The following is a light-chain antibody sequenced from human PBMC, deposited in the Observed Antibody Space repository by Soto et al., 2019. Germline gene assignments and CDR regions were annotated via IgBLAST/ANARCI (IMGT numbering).Light chain of an antibody. CDR1: KSLVYSDGNTH. Sequence: DVVLTQSPLSLPVNFGQPASISCRSSKSLVYSDGNTHLSWFHQRPGQSPRRLIYRVSSRDSGVPDRFSGIGSGTDFTLEISRVEAEDVGIYFCTQGTHWPRTFGQGTKVEVK. CDR2: RVS. J-gene: IGKJ1*01. CDR3: TQGTHWPRT. V-gene: IGKV2-30*01.